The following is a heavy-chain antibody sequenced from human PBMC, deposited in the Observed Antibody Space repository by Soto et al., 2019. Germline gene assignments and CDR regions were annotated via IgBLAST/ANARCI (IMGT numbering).Heavy chain of an antibody. Sequence: PXESLKISCKGSGYSFTTYWIGWVRQMPGKGLEWMGIIYPYDSETRYSPSFQGQVTISADKSISAAYLQWSSLKASDTAMYYCARHLVGATRGNFDYWGQGTLVTVSS. CDR1: GYSFTTYW. CDR2: IYPYDSET. J-gene: IGHJ4*02. D-gene: IGHD1-26*01. CDR3: ARHLVGATRGNFDY. V-gene: IGHV5-51*01.